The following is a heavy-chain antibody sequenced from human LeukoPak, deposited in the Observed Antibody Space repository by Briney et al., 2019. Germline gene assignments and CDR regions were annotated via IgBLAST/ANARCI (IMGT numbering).Heavy chain of an antibody. D-gene: IGHD6-13*01. V-gene: IGHV3-30*02. CDR2: IRYDGSNK. CDR1: XFTXSSXG. Sequence: XXLXCAASXFTXSSXGMHWVXQAPGXGLXXXAFIRYDGSNKYYTDSVKGRFTISRDNSKNTLYLQMNSLRAEDTAVYYCVKDYGYRSSWYYFDYWGQGTQVTVSS. CDR3: VKDYGYRSSWYYFDY. J-gene: IGHJ4*02.